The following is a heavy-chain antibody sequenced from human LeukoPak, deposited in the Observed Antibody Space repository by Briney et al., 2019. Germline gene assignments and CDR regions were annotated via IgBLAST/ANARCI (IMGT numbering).Heavy chain of an antibody. CDR1: GGSISSYY. CDR2: IYYSGST. CDR3: ARDYYDRKFDY. V-gene: IGHV4-59*08. J-gene: IGHJ4*02. D-gene: IGHD3-22*01. Sequence: SETLSLTCTASGGSISSYYWSWIRQPPGKGLEWIGYIYYSGSTNYNPSLKSRVTTSVDTSKNQFSLKLSSVTAADTAVYYCARDYYDRKFDYWGQGTLVTVSS.